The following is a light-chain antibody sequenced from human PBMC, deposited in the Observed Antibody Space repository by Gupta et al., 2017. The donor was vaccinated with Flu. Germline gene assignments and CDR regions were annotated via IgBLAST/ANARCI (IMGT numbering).Light chain of an antibody. Sequence: DIQMTQSPSTLSASVGDRVTITCRASQSISNWLAWYQQKPGKAPNLLIYKASRVESGVPSRFSGSGSGTEFTLTISSLQPDDLATYYCQQYQSYSFTFGQGTRVYIK. CDR3: QQYQSYSFT. J-gene: IGKJ3*01. CDR2: KAS. V-gene: IGKV1-5*03. CDR1: QSISNW.